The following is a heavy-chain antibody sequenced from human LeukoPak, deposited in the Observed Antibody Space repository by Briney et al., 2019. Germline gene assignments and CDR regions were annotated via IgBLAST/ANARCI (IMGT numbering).Heavy chain of an antibody. D-gene: IGHD2-15*01. CDR1: GDSIDIYY. CDR3: ARERPYSQWFDP. J-gene: IGHJ5*02. V-gene: IGHV4-4*07. Sequence: SETLSLTCSVSGDSIDIYYWSWIRQSAGRGLEWIGRISTTGSTNYNPSLKSRVAMSVDTSKKQFSLKLSSVTDADTAVYYCARERPYSQWFDPWGQGTLVIVSS. CDR2: ISTTGST.